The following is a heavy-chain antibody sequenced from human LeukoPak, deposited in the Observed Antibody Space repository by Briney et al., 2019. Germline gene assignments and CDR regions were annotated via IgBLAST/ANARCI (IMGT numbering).Heavy chain of an antibody. V-gene: IGHV1-18*01. Sequence: ASVKDSCKASGYTFTNYGITWVRQAPGQGLEYLGWINTDTRNTYYAQNLQGRVTMTTDTSTNTAYMDLRSLRSDDTAVYYCARKIVGVYSYDYWGQGTLVTVSS. D-gene: IGHD1-26*01. J-gene: IGHJ4*02. CDR3: ARKIVGVYSYDY. CDR1: GYTFTNYG. CDR2: INTDTRNT.